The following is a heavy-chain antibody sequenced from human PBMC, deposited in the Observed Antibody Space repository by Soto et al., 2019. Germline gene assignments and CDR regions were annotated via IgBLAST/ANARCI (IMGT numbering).Heavy chain of an antibody. J-gene: IGHJ4*02. CDR2: IYYSGST. D-gene: IGHD4-17*01. Sequence: PLSLTGTDAGACISSGDYYWSWIRQPPGKGLEWIGYIYYSGSTYYNPSLKSRVTISVDTSKNQFSLKLSSVTAADTAVYYCASTAPYGDYGDWGQGTLVTVSS. CDR1: GACISSGDYY. V-gene: IGHV4-30-4*01. CDR3: ASTAPYGDYGD.